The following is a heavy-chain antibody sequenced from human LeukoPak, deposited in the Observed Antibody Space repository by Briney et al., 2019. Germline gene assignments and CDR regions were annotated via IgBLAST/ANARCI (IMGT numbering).Heavy chain of an antibody. CDR3: AINHYGSNSDIFDI. V-gene: IGHV3-33*01. CDR2: IWADGTHE. Sequence: GGSLRLSCAGSGFTFSSYGMHWVRQAPGKGLEWVAVIWADGTHEDYIDSGKGRFTISRNNSKNTLYLQMNSLRADDTAVYYCAINHYGSNSDIFDIWGQGTMVTVSS. D-gene: IGHD3-10*01. CDR1: GFTFSSYG. J-gene: IGHJ3*02.